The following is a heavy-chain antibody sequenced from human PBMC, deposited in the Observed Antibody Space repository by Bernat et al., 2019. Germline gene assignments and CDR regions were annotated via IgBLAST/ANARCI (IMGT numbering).Heavy chain of an antibody. CDR3: ARDHPVADLDY. J-gene: IGHJ4*02. Sequence: EEQLVESGGGLVQPGGSLRLSCAASGFTFSNAWMNWVRQAPGKGLEWVGRIKSKTDGGTTDYAAPVKGRFTISRDNSKNTLYLQMNSLRAEDTAVYHCARDHPVADLDYWGQGTLVTVSS. CDR1: GFTFSNAW. V-gene: IGHV3-15*07. CDR2: IKSKTDGGTT. D-gene: IGHD6-19*01.